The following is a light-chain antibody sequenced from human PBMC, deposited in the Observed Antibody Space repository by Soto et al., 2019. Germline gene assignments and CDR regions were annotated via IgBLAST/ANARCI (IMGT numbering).Light chain of an antibody. CDR2: SYT. V-gene: IGLV1-44*01. CDR1: RSNVGSNT. CDR3: AACDDSLYV. Sequence: QSVLTQPPPASGARGQTVTIACSGSRSNVGSNTVNWYQQLPGTAPKLLIFSYTQRPLGVRVRFSGSKADTSASLGISGLESEDEADYYCAACDDSLYVFGSGTKVTVL. J-gene: IGLJ1*01.